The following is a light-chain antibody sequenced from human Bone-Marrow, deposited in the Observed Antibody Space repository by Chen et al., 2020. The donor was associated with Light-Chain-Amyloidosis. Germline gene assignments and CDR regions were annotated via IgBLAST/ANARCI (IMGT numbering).Light chain of an antibody. J-gene: IGLJ1*01. Sequence: QSARTQPASVSRSPGQWITISCTGTSSDVGGDNHVSWYQHHPDKAPKLMIYEVTNRPSWVPDRFSGSKSDNTASLTISGLQTEDEADYFCSSYTITNTLVFGSGTRVTVL. CDR3: SSYTITNTLV. V-gene: IGLV2-14*01. CDR1: SSDVGGDNH. CDR2: EVT.